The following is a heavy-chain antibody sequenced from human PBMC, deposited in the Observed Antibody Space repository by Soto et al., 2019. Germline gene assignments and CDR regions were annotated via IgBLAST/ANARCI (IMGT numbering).Heavy chain of an antibody. CDR1: GFTFSNYW. D-gene: IGHD2-21*02. Sequence: GGSLRLSCAASGFTFSNYWMHWVRQSPGKGLVGVSRINSDETITSYADSVKGRVTISRDNAKNTLYLQMSSLRVEDTALYYCVCFECGRTAVVTAMEANDYWGQGTLVTVSS. CDR3: VCFECGRTAVVTAMEANDY. J-gene: IGHJ4*02. V-gene: IGHV3-74*01. CDR2: INSDETIT.